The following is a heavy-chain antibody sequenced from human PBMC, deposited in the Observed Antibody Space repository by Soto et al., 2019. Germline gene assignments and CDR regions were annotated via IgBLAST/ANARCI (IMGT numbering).Heavy chain of an antibody. CDR3: ARDLGRTAAGYYYYYAMDV. CDR1: GFTFSNYW. CDR2: IKGDGSEK. V-gene: IGHV3-7*01. J-gene: IGHJ6*02. D-gene: IGHD2-2*01. Sequence: GGSLSLSCAASGFTFSNYWMNWVRPVPGKGLERVANIKGDGSEKYFVDSVKGRFTISRDNAKNSLYLQMNSLRAEDTATYYCARDLGRTAAGYYYYYAMDVWGQGTTVTVSS.